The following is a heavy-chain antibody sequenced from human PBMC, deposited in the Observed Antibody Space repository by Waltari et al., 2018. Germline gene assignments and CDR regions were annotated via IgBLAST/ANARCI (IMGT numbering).Heavy chain of an antibody. J-gene: IGHJ3*02. CDR2: INHSGST. Sequence: QVQLQQWGAGLLKPSETLSLTCAVYGGSFSGYYWSWIRQPPGKGLEWIGEINHSGSTTYNPSLKSRFTISVDTSKNQFSLKLSSVTAADTAVYYCARGQGLWFDAFDIWGQGTMVTVSS. V-gene: IGHV4-34*01. CDR3: ARGQGLWFDAFDI. CDR1: GGSFSGYY. D-gene: IGHD5-18*01.